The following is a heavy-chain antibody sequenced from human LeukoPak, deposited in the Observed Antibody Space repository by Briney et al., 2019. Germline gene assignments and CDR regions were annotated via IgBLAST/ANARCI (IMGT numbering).Heavy chain of an antibody. D-gene: IGHD2/OR15-2a*01. CDR2: IKCKTDGGTT. Sequence: PGGSLRLSCAASGFTFSYAWMSWVRQAPGIGLEWVGRIKCKTDGGTTDYAAPVRGRFTISGDDSKNTLYLQMNSLKSEDTAVCYCATDLRGRGPNPLSSRIDYWGQGTLVTVSS. V-gene: IGHV3-15*01. CDR1: GFTFSYAW. J-gene: IGHJ4*02. CDR3: ATDLRGRGPNPLSSRIDY.